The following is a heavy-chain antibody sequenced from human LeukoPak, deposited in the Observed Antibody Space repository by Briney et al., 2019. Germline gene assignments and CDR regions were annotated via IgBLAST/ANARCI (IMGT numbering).Heavy chain of an antibody. V-gene: IGHV3-21*04. CDR3: ARDFSSGWSRAGGWFDP. D-gene: IGHD6-19*01. CDR2: ISSSSRYI. Sequence: GGSLRLSCAASGFTFSNYSMNWVRQAPGKGLEWVSSISSSSRYIYYADSVKGRFTISRDNAKNSLYLQMNSLRAEDTALYHCARDFSSGWSRAGGWFDPWGQGTLVTVSS. J-gene: IGHJ5*02. CDR1: GFTFSNYS.